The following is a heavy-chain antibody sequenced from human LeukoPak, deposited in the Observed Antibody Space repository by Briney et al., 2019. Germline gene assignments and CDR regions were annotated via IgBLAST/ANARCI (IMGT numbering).Heavy chain of an antibody. J-gene: IGHJ6*02. CDR2: INSEGSST. CDR3: ARGTDYYDSSSYYYYGMDV. CDR1: GFTFSSYW. Sequence: SGGSLRLSCAASGFTFSSYWMHWVRKAPGKGRVWVSRINSEGSSTSYADSVKGRFTISRDNAKNTLYLQMNSLRAEDTAVYYCARGTDYYDSSSYYYYGMDVWGQGTTVTVSS. V-gene: IGHV3-74*01. D-gene: IGHD3-22*01.